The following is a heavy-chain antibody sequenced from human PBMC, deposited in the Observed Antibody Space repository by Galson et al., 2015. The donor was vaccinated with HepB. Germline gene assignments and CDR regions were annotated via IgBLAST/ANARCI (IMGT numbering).Heavy chain of an antibody. CDR2: MSAYNRKT. V-gene: IGHV1-18*01. CDR1: GYTFSSYS. CDR3: ARRAHVVGVAATQSNWFDP. D-gene: IGHD2-15*01. J-gene: IGHJ5*02. Sequence: SVKVSCKVSGYTFSSYSITWVRQAPGQGLEWMGWMSAYNRKTKYAQKFMGRVTMTTDTSTTTAYMELRRLRSDDTAVYYCARRAHVVGVAATQSNWFDPWGQGTLVTVSS.